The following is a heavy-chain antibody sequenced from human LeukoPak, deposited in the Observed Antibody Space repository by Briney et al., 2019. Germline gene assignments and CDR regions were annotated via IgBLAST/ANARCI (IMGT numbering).Heavy chain of an antibody. CDR3: ARAMALRRDLVAYFHY. Sequence: PGGSLRLSCAASGFTFSSYAMTWVRQAPGKGLEWVSVIYSGGSTYYGDSVKGRFTISRHNSKNTLYLQMNSLRREDTAVYYCARAMALRRDLVAYFHYWGQGTLVTVSS. D-gene: IGHD5-12*01. CDR2: IYSGGST. J-gene: IGHJ4*02. CDR1: GFTFSSYA. V-gene: IGHV3-53*04.